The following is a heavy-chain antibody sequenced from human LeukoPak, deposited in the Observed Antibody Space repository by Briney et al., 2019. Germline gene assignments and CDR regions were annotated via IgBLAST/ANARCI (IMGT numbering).Heavy chain of an antibody. CDR1: GGSISSGGYY. CDR2: IYYSGST. V-gene: IGHV4-30-4*08. Sequence: PSETLSLTCTVSGGSISSGGYYWSWIRQPPGKGLEWIGYIYYSGSTYYNPSLKSRVTISVDTSKNQFSLKLSSVTAADTAVYYCAREGALIAARPKVYYYYMDVWGKGTTVTVSS. D-gene: IGHD6-6*01. J-gene: IGHJ6*03. CDR3: AREGALIAARPKVYYYYMDV.